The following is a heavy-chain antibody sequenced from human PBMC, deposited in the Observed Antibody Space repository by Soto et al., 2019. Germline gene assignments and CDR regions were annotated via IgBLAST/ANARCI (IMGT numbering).Heavy chain of an antibody. CDR1: GFTVSSNY. V-gene: IGHV3-53*01. CDR3: ARDSSHAYGMDV. J-gene: IGHJ6*02. D-gene: IGHD6-6*01. CDR2: IYSGGST. Sequence: GGSLRLSCAASGFTVSSNYMSWVRQAPGKGLEWVSVIYSGGSTYYADSVKGRFTISRDNSKNTLYLQMNSLRAEDTAVYYCARDSSHAYGMDVWGQGTTVTSP.